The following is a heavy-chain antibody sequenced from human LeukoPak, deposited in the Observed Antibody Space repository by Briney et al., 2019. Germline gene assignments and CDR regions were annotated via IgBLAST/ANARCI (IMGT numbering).Heavy chain of an antibody. Sequence: SETLSLTCTVSGGSISSGGYYWSWIRQHPGKGLEWIGYIYYSGSTYYNPSLKSRVTISVDTSKNQFSLQLNSVTPEDTAVYYCARDPSSSGRYYYYGMDVWGQGTTVTVSS. D-gene: IGHD6-6*01. CDR1: GGSISSGGYY. CDR2: IYYSGST. CDR3: ARDPSSSGRYYYYGMDV. J-gene: IGHJ6*02. V-gene: IGHV4-31*03.